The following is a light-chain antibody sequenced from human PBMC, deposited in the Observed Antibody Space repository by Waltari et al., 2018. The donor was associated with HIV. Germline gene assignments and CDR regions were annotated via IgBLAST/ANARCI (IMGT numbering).Light chain of an antibody. CDR2: AAS. Sequence: DIQMAQSPSSVTGSVGATVTITCRTSQSIGSSLAWYQHQPGRAPKLLIFAASKLENGVPPRFAGSGSGTYFALTISSLQADDSATYYCQQADSFPHTFGGGTRVKIE. CDR3: QQADSFPHT. J-gene: IGKJ4*01. V-gene: IGKV1-12*01. CDR1: QSIGSS.